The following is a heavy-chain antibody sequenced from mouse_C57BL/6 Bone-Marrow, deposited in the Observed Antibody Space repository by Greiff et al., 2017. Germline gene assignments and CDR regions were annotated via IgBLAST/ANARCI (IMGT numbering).Heavy chain of an antibody. Sequence: VQLQQSGAELVKPGASVKLSCKASGYTFTSYWMQWVKQRPGQGLEWIGEIDPSDSYTNYNQKFKGKATLTVDTSSSTAYMQLSSLTSEDSAVYYCARKRVWSEDYAMDYWGQGTSVTVSS. CDR1: GYTFTSYW. J-gene: IGHJ4*01. D-gene: IGHD2-10*02. CDR3: ARKRVWSEDYAMDY. CDR2: IDPSDSYT. V-gene: IGHV1-50*01.